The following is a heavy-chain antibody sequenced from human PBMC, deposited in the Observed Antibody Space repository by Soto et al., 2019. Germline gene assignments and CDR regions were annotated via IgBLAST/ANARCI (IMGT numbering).Heavy chain of an antibody. V-gene: IGHV1-8*01. J-gene: IGHJ6*04. CDR3: TRGDTLDV. CDR2: MNPNSGVA. CDR1: GNTFINYD. Sequence: QVQLVQSGAEVKKPGASVKVSCKASGNTFINYDLNWVRQDPGQGLDWMGWMNPNSGVAGYAQKFQGRVTMTRNISISTAYMELNSLRSDVTSVYYCTRGDTLDVWGRGTTVTVSS.